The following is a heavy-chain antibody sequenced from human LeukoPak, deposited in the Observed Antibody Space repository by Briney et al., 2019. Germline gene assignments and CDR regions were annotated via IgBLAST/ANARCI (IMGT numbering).Heavy chain of an antibody. Sequence: GGSLRLSCAASGFTFNRYWMPWVRQAPGKGLVWVARIGNDGSDISYADSVKGRFTISRDNAKNTLYLQMNSLRAEDTAVYYCARVFHLIDHWGQGTLVTVSA. J-gene: IGHJ4*02. CDR3: ARVFHLIDH. CDR2: IGNDGSDI. V-gene: IGHV3-74*01. CDR1: GFTFNRYW.